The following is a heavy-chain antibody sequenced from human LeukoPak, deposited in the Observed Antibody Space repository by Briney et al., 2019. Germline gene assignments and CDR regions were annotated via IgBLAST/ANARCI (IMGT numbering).Heavy chain of an antibody. CDR3: ARIYCSSTSCYNYFQH. CDR1: GFTFSSYE. CDR2: ISSSSSTI. V-gene: IGHV3-48*03. D-gene: IGHD2-2*02. J-gene: IGHJ1*01. Sequence: GGSLRLSCAASGFTFSSYEMNWVRQAPGKGLEWVSYISSSSSTIYYADSVKGRFTISRDNAKNSLYLQMNSLRAEDTAVYYCARIYCSSTSCYNYFQHWGQGTLVTVSS.